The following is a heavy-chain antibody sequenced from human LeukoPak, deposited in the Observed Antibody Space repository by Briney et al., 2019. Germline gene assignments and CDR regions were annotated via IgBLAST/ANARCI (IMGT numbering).Heavy chain of an antibody. V-gene: IGHV4-39*01. CDR1: GGSISSSSYY. Sequence: PSETLSLTCTVSGGSISSSSYYWGWIRQPPGKGLEWIGSIYYSGSTYYNPSLKSRVTISVDTSKNQFSLKLSSVTAADTAVYYCARSLAGYFDYWGQGTLVTVSS. CDR2: IYYSGST. D-gene: IGHD3-10*01. CDR3: ARSLAGYFDY. J-gene: IGHJ4*02.